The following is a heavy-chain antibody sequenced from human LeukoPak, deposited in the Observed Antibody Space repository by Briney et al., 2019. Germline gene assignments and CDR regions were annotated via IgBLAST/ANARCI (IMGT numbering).Heavy chain of an antibody. V-gene: IGHV3-23*01. D-gene: IGHD6-19*01. CDR2: LSDSGGRT. Sequence: GGSLRLSCAASGFTFRSYAMSWVRQAPGKGLEWVSSLSDSGGRTYYADSVKGRFTISRDHSKNMVSLQMNSLRAEDTAVYYCARGVPGTKLHAFDIWGQGTMVSVSS. J-gene: IGHJ3*02. CDR3: ARGVPGTKLHAFDI. CDR1: GFTFRSYA.